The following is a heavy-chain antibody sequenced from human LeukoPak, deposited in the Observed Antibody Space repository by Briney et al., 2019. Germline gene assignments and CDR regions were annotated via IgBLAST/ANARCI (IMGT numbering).Heavy chain of an antibody. D-gene: IGHD3-16*02. CDR2: INPNSGGT. Sequence: ASVKVSCKASGYTFTGYYMHWVRQAPGQGLEWMGWINPNSGGTNYAQKFQGRVTMTRDTSISTAYMELSRLRSDDTAVYYCAKDRLPYYDYVWGSYRSHPEGFDYWGQGTLVTVSS. CDR3: AKDRLPYYDYVWGSYRSHPEGFDY. V-gene: IGHV1-2*02. J-gene: IGHJ4*02. CDR1: GYTFTGYY.